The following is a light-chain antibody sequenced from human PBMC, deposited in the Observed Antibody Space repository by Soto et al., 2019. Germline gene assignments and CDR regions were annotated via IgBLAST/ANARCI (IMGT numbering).Light chain of an antibody. CDR3: QQGHNWPLT. CDR2: GAS. Sequence: EIVMTQSPATLSLASGEGAALSCTPSESINSELAWHQQKPGQPPRLLIYGASTSATGVPARFTGSESGSEFTLTISGLQSEDFAVYYCQQGHNWPLTFGQGTRLEI. J-gene: IGKJ2*01. CDR1: ESINSE. V-gene: IGKV3-15*01.